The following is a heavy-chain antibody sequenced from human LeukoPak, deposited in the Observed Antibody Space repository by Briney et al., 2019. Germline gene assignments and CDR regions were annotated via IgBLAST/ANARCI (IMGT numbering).Heavy chain of an antibody. D-gene: IGHD4-17*01. CDR3: AKEGYGDPNDY. J-gene: IGHJ4*02. Sequence: GGSLRLSCAASGFTFSSYEMNWVRQAPGKGLEWVSYISSSGDTIYYADSVKGRFTISRDNSKNTLYLQMNSLRAEDTAVYYCAKEGYGDPNDYWGQGTLVTVSS. CDR2: ISSSGDTI. V-gene: IGHV3-48*03. CDR1: GFTFSSYE.